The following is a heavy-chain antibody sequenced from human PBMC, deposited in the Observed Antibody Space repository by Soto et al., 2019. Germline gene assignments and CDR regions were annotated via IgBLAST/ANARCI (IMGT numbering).Heavy chain of an antibody. CDR1: GFTFSSYA. V-gene: IGHV3-23*01. Sequence: GGSLRLSCAASGFTFSSYAMSWVRQAPGKGLEWVSAISGSGGSTYYADSVKGRFTISRDNSKNTLYLQMNSLRAEDTVVYYCAKERYYDFWSGYYRPTDFDYWGQGTLVTVSS. CDR3: AKERYYDFWSGYYRPTDFDY. D-gene: IGHD3-3*01. CDR2: ISGSGGST. J-gene: IGHJ4*02.